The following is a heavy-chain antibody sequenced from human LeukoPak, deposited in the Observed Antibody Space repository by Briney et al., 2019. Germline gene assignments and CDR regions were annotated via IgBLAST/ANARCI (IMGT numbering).Heavy chain of an antibody. CDR1: GGSISSDY. Sequence: SETLSLTCTVSGGSISSDYRSWVRQPPGKGLEWIGHIYHTGGTKSNPTPKRRVTISVARSKNQFSLKVTSVTAADTAVYFCARLTYGSGSYWFDYWGQGTLVTVSS. CDR3: ARLTYGSGSYWFDY. V-gene: IGHV4-59*01. CDR2: IYHTGGT. D-gene: IGHD3-10*01. J-gene: IGHJ4*02.